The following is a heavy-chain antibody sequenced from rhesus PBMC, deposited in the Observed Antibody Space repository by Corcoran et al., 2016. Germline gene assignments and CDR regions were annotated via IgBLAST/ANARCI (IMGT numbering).Heavy chain of an antibody. CDR1: GFTFSSYG. CDR2: ISNGGCST. CDR3: AKGPGYGLDS. V-gene: IGHV3S5*01. J-gene: IGHJ6*01. D-gene: IGHD1-38*01. Sequence: EVQLVESGGGLVQPGGSLRLSCAASGFTFSSYGMSWVRQAPGKGLEWVSYISNGGCSTDYPDSVKGRFSISRDNSKNTLSLQMNSLRAEDTAVYYCAKGPGYGLDSWGQGVVVTVSS.